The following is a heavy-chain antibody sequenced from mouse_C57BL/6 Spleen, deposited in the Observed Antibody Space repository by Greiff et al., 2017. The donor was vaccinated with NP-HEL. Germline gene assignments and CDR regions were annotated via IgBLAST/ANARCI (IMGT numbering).Heavy chain of an antibody. D-gene: IGHD6-1*01. Sequence: VQLQQSGAELVKPGASVKLSCKASGYTFTSYRMHWGKQRPGRGLEWTGRIDPNSGGTRYNEKLKSKATLTVDKPSSTAYMQTSSLTPEDSAVYYCARWASGYFDVWGTGTTVTVAS. CDR3: ARWASGYFDV. J-gene: IGHJ1*03. V-gene: IGHV1-72*01. CDR2: IDPNSGGT. CDR1: GYTFTSYR.